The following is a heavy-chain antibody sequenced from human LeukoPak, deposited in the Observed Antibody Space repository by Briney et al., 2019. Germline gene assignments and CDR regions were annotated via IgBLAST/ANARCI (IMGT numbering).Heavy chain of an antibody. D-gene: IGHD3-22*01. CDR1: GGTFSSYA. V-gene: IGHV1-69*05. CDR2: IITIFGTA. CDR3: ARRGGMRVGYYDSSGPDWYFDL. Sequence: GASVKVSCKASGGTFSSYAISWVRQAPGQGLEWMGGIITIFGTANYAQKFQGRVTITTDESTSTAYMELSSLRSEDTAVYYCARRGGMRVGYYDSSGPDWYFDLWGRGTLVTVSS. J-gene: IGHJ2*01.